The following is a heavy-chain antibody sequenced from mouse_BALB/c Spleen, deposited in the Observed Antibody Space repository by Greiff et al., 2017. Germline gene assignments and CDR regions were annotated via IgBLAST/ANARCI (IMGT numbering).Heavy chain of an antibody. CDR2: ISSGGSYT. Sequence: DVMLVESGGDLVKPGGSLKLSCAASGFTFSSYGMSWVRQTPDKRLEWVATISSGGSYTYYPDSVKGRFTISRDNAKNTLYLQMSSLKSEDTAMYYCAREGLMDYWGQGTSVTVSS. V-gene: IGHV5-6*02. CDR1: GFTFSSYG. D-gene: IGHD3-3*01. CDR3: AREGLMDY. J-gene: IGHJ4*01.